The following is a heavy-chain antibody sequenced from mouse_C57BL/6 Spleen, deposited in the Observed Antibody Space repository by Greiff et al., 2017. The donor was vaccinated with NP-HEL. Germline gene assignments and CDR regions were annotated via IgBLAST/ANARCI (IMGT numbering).Heavy chain of an antibody. CDR2: IDPEDGDT. V-gene: IGHV14-4*01. CDR1: GFNIKDDY. CDR3: TLSYHDYSFAY. D-gene: IGHD2-4*01. J-gene: IGHJ3*01. Sequence: VQLKESGAELVRPGASVKLSCTASGFNIKDDYMHWVKQRPEQGLEWIGWIDPEDGDTEYVSKFQGKATITADKSSNTAYLQLSSLTSEDSAVYFCTLSYHDYSFAYWGQGTLVTVSA.